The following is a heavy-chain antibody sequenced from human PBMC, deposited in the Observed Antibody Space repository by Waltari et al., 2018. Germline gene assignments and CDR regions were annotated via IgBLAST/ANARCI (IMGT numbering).Heavy chain of an antibody. CDR1: GGSISSHY. Sequence: QVQLQESGPGLVKPSETLSLTCTVSGGSISSHYWSWIRQPPGKGLEWIGYIYYSGSTNYNPSLMSRVTISVDTSKNQFSLKLSSVTAADTAVYYCARGVRSGYFRWFDPWGQGTLVTVSS. J-gene: IGHJ5*02. CDR3: ARGVRSGYFRWFDP. CDR2: IYYSGST. D-gene: IGHD3-22*01. V-gene: IGHV4-59*11.